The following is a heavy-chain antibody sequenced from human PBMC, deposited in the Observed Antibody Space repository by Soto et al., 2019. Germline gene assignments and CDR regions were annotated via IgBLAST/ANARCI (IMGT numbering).Heavy chain of an antibody. CDR1: GGSFSGYY. J-gene: IGHJ4*02. CDR3: ARASYYGDYLYYFDY. V-gene: IGHV4-34*01. D-gene: IGHD4-17*01. Sequence: PSETLSLTCAVYGGSFSGYYWSWIRQPPGKGLEWIGEINHSGSTNYNPSLKSRVTISVDTSKNQSSLKLSSVTAADTAVYYCARASYYGDYLYYFDYWGQGTLVTVSS. CDR2: INHSGST.